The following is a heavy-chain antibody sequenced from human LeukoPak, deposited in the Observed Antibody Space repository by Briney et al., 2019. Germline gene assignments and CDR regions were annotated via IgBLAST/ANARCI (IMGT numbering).Heavy chain of an antibody. D-gene: IGHD3-22*01. CDR2: IYTSGST. CDR1: GGSFSGYY. J-gene: IGHJ4*02. V-gene: IGHV4-59*10. CDR3: ARATYYYDSSGYYYFDY. Sequence: NPSETLSLTCAVYGGSFSGYYWSWIRQPAGKGLEWIGRIYTSGSTNYNPSLKSRVTMSVDTSKNQFSLKLSSVTAADTAVYYCARATYYYDSSGYYYFDYWGQGTLVTVSS.